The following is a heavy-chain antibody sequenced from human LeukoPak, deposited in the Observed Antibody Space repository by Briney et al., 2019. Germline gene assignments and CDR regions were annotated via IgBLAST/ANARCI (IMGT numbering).Heavy chain of an antibody. CDR1: GFTFSSYS. V-gene: IGHV3-21*01. CDR3: ARFIAAANDAFDI. CDR2: ISSSNSYI. J-gene: IGHJ3*02. Sequence: GGSLRLPCAASGFTFSSYSMNWVRQAPGKGLEWVSSISSSNSYIYYADSVKGRFTISRDNAKNSLYLQMNSLRAEDTAVYYCARFIAAANDAFDIWGQGTMVTVSS. D-gene: IGHD6-13*01.